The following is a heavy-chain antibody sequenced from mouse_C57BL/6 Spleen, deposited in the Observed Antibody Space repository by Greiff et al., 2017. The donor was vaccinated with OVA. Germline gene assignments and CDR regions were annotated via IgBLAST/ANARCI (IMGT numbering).Heavy chain of an antibody. CDR3: ARRYYGEDY. J-gene: IGHJ2*01. D-gene: IGHD1-1*01. CDR1: GFTFTSYW. Sequence: QVQLQQPGAELVKPGASVKLSCKASGFTFTSYWMHWVKQRPGQGLEWIGMIHPNSGSTNYNEKFKSKATLTVDKSASPAYMQLSSLTSADSAVYYCARRYYGEDYWGQGTTLTVSS. CDR2: IHPNSGST. V-gene: IGHV1-64*01.